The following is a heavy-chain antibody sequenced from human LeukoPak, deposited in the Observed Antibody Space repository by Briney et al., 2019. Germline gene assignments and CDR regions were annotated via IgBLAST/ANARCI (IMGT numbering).Heavy chain of an antibody. J-gene: IGHJ3*02. CDR1: GFTVSVNY. D-gene: IGHD2-15*01. V-gene: IGHV3-66*01. CDR2: LYSSGGT. Sequence: PGGSLRLSCAASGFTVSVNYMSWVRQAPGKGLQWVSVLYSSGGTNYADSVKGRFSISRDNSENTLHLQMNSLRAEDTAVYYCARVRLSCSGGSCYGRAFDIWGQGTMVTVSS. CDR3: ARVRLSCSGGSCYGRAFDI.